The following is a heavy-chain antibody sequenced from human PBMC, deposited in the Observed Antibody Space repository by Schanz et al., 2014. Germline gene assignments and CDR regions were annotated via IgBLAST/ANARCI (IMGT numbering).Heavy chain of an antibody. V-gene: IGHV7-4-1*02. CDR2: INPTTGNP. J-gene: IGHJ6*02. Sequence: QVQLVQSGAEVKKPGASVKVSCKASGYSFSAYYIHWMRQAPGQGLEWMGWINPTTGNPGYAQGFTGRFVFSFDTSVSTAYLQISGLKAEDTAVYYCARARYGLDVWGQGTTVTVSS. CDR1: GYSFSAYY. CDR3: ARARYGLDV.